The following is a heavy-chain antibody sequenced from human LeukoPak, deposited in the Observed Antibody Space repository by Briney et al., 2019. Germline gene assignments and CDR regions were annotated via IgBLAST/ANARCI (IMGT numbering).Heavy chain of an antibody. CDR1: GYTLTELS. V-gene: IGHV1-24*01. Sequence: ASVKVSCKVPGYTLTELSMHWVRQAPGKGLEWMGGFDPEDGETIYAQKFQGRVTMTEDTSTDTAYMELSSLRSEDTAVYYCATGGSSSWHRPSNNWFDPWGQGTLVTVSS. D-gene: IGHD6-13*01. CDR2: FDPEDGET. J-gene: IGHJ5*02. CDR3: ATGGSSSWHRPSNNWFDP.